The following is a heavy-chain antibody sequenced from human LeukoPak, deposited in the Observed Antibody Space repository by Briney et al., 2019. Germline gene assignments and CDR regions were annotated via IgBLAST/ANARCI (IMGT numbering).Heavy chain of an antibody. CDR2: LSWDSVVI. CDR3: VKDRRDGYYYLDV. CDR1: GFRFDDYT. J-gene: IGHJ6*03. V-gene: IGHV3-43*01. D-gene: IGHD5-24*01. Sequence: PGGSLRLSFAASGFRFDDYTMHWVRQAPGKSLEWVSLLSWDSVVIYHADSVKGRFTISRGNAKNSLYLQMNSLRTEDSALYYCVKDRRDGYYYLDVWDKGPAAPVSS.